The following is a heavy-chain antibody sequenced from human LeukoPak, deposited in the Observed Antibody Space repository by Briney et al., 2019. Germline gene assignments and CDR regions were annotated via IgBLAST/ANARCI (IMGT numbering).Heavy chain of an antibody. CDR2: ISYDGSNK. CDR1: GFTFSSYA. CDR3: ARDPARRYYYYYYTDV. Sequence: GGSLRLSCAASGFTFSSYAMHWVRQAPGKGLEWVAVISYDGSNKYYADSVKGRFTISRDNSKNTLYLQMNSLRAEDTAVYYCARDPARRYYYYYYTDVWGKGTTVTVSS. J-gene: IGHJ6*03. V-gene: IGHV3-30*01.